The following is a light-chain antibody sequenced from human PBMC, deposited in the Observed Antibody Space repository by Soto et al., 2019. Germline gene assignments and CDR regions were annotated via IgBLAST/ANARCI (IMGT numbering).Light chain of an antibody. J-gene: IGLJ2*01. Sequence: QSALTQPRSVSGSPGQSVTISCTGTSSDVGGYNFVSWYQQHPGKAPKLMIFEVTKRPSGVSSRFSASKSGNTASLTISGVQAEDEADYYCCSYAGTTTWVFGGGTQLTVL. V-gene: IGLV2-23*02. CDR3: CSYAGTTTWV. CDR1: SSDVGGYNF. CDR2: EVT.